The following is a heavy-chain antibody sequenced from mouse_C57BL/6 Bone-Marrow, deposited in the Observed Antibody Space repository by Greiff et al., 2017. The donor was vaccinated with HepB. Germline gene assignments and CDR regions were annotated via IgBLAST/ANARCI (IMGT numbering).Heavy chain of an antibody. CDR3: ARDNYGSPMDY. CDR1: GFTFSDFY. Sequence: EVKLVESGGGLVQSGRSLRLSCATSGFTFSDFYMEWVRQAPGKGLEWIAASRNKANDYTTEYSASVKGRFIVSIDTSQSILYLQMNALRAEDTAIYYCARDNYGSPMDYWGQGTSVTVSS. V-gene: IGHV7-1*01. D-gene: IGHD1-1*01. CDR2: SRNKANDYTT. J-gene: IGHJ4*01.